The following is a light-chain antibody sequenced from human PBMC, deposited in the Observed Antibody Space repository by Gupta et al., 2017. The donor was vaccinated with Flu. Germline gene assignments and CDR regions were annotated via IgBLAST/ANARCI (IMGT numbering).Light chain of an antibody. CDR1: QSIGSS. CDR2: DAS. J-gene: IGKJ1*01. Sequence: EIVLTQSLDFQSVSPKEKVTITCRASQSIGSSLHWYQQKPDQSPKLLIKDASQSFSGVPSRFSGSGSGTDFTLTINSLEAEDAATYYCQQSSSLPWTFGQGTKVEIK. V-gene: IGKV6-21*01. CDR3: QQSSSLPWT.